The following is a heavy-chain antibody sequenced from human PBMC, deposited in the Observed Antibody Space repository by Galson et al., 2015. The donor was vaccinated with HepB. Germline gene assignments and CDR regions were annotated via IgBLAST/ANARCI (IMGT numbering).Heavy chain of an antibody. D-gene: IGHD3-16*01. J-gene: IGHJ1*01. V-gene: IGHV3-74*01. CDR1: GFTFSDYW. CDR3: AVRGGS. Sequence: SLRLSCAASGFTFSDYWMHWVRQAPGGGLLWVSLIKSDGITTAYADSVKGQFFISRNNAKNTLYLQMNSLRDEDTAVYYCAVRGGSWGQGTLVTVSS. CDR2: IKSDGITT.